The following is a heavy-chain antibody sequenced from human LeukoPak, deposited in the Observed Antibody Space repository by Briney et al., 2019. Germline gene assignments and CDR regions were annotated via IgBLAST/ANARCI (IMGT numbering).Heavy chain of an antibody. Sequence: SETLSLTCTVSGGSISSSSYYWGWIRQPPGKGLEWIGSIYYSGSTYYNPSLKSRVTISVDTSKNQFSLKLSSVTAADTAVYYCARVLIRGNYYYYYYMDVWGKGTTVTVSS. CDR2: IYYSGST. V-gene: IGHV4-39*07. D-gene: IGHD3-3*02. J-gene: IGHJ6*03. CDR3: ARVLIRGNYYYYYYMDV. CDR1: GGSISSSSYY.